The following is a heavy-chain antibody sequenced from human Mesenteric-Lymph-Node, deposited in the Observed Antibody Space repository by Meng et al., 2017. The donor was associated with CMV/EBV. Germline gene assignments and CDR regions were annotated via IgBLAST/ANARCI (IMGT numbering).Heavy chain of an antibody. CDR2: INRDGSDK. D-gene: IGHD6-19*01. V-gene: IGHV3-7*01. CDR1: GFSVSSYW. CDR3: ARAVAGTNDY. J-gene: IGHJ4*02. Sequence: GESLKISCAASGFSVSSYWMSWVRQAPGKGLEWVANINRDGSDKNHVDSVKGRFTISRDNAKNSLYLQMNSLRAEDTAVYYCARAVAGTNDYWGQGTLVTVSS.